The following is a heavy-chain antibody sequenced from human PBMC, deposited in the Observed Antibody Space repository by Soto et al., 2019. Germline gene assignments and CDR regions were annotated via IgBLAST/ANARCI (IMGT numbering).Heavy chain of an antibody. CDR3: ASHYCSSTSCYRWFDP. D-gene: IGHD2-2*01. V-gene: IGHV1-69*01. CDR1: GGTFSSYA. CDR2: IIPIFGTA. Sequence: QVQLVQSGAEVKKPGSSVKVSCKASGGTFSSYAISWVRQAPGQGLEWMGGIIPIFGTANYAQKFQGRVTITADESTSTADMELSSLRSEDTAVYYCASHYCSSTSCYRWFDPWGQGTLVTGSS. J-gene: IGHJ5*02.